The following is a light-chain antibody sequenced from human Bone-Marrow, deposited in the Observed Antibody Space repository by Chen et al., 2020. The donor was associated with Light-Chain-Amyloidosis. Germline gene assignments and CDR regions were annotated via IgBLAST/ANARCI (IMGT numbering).Light chain of an antibody. CDR1: QSLLHRDGKTY. Sequence: DVALTQTPLSVFVTPGQPASIPCKSSQSLLHRDGKTYLYWYLQKPGQSPQLLIYEVSKRFSGVPDRFSGSGSGTDFTLRIGRVEADDVGIYYCMQGIQLPLTFGGGTKVEIK. CDR2: EVS. V-gene: IGKV2D-29*02. J-gene: IGKJ4*01. CDR3: MQGIQLPLT.